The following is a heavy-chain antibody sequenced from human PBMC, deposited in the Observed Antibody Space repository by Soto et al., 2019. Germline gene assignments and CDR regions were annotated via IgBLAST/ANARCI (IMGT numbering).Heavy chain of an antibody. J-gene: IGHJ4*02. CDR3: ARESEDLTSNFDY. CDR2: ISSTTNYI. Sequence: GSLRLSCAASGFTFTRYSMNWGRQAPGKGLEWVSSISSTTNYIYYGDSMKGRFTISRDNAKNSLYLEMNSLRAEDTAVYYCARESEDLTSNFDYWGQGTLVTVPQ. V-gene: IGHV3-21*06. CDR1: GFTFTRYS.